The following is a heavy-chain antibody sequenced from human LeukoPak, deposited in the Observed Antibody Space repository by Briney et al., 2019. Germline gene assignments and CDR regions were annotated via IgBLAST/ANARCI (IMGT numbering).Heavy chain of an antibody. CDR3: ARDVDTAMAPSGY. CDR2: INPNSGGT. J-gene: IGHJ4*02. CDR1: GYTFTGDY. Sequence: ASVKVSCKASGYTFTGDYMHWVRQAPGQGLEWMGWINPNSGGTNYAQKFQGRVTMTRDTSISTAYMELSRLRSDDTAVYYCARDVDTAMAPSGYWGQGTLVTVSS. V-gene: IGHV1-2*02. D-gene: IGHD5-18*01.